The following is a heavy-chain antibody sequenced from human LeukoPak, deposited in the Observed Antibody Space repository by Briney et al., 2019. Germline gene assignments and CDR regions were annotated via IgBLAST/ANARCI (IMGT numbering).Heavy chain of an antibody. Sequence: SETLSLTCTVSGGSISSGGTYYWSWIRQPAGKGLEWIGRIYTSGSTNYNPSLKSRVTISVGTSKNQFSLKLSSVTAADTAVYYCARTYSNYGGSHYYYYMDVWGKGTTVTVSS. D-gene: IGHD4-11*01. CDR2: IYTSGST. CDR3: ARTYSNYGGSHYYYYMDV. V-gene: IGHV4-61*02. CDR1: GGSISSGGTYY. J-gene: IGHJ6*03.